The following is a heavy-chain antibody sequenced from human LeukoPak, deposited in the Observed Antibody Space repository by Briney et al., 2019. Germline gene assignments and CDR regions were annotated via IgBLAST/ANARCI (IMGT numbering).Heavy chain of an antibody. Sequence: YPSETLSLTCTVSGGSISSYYWSWIRQPPGKGLEWIGYIYYSGTTNYNPSLKSRVTISVDTSKNQFSLKLSSVTAADTAVYYCARGVYIAAAQYGYWGQGTLVTASS. CDR2: IYYSGTT. V-gene: IGHV4-59*01. CDR1: GGSISSYY. J-gene: IGHJ4*02. CDR3: ARGVYIAAAQYGY. D-gene: IGHD6-13*01.